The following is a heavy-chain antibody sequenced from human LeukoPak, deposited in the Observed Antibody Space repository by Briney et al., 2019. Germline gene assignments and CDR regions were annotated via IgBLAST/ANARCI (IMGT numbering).Heavy chain of an antibody. D-gene: IGHD2-21*02. CDR3: ARDRVTNPDAFDI. Sequence: PGGSLRLSCAASGFTFSSYSMNWVRLAPGKGLEWVSSISSSSSYIYYTDSVKGRFTISRDNAKNSLYLQMNSLRAEDTAVYYCARDRVTNPDAFDICGQGTMVTVSS. CDR1: GFTFSSYS. V-gene: IGHV3-21*01. CDR2: ISSSSSYI. J-gene: IGHJ3*02.